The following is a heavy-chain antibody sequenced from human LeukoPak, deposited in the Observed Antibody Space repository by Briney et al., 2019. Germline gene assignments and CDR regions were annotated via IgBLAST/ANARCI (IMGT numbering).Heavy chain of an antibody. D-gene: IGHD4-23*01. CDR2: VIPLFGTA. V-gene: IGHV1-69*13. Sequence: GASVKVSCKASGGSFSSYAINWGRQAPGQGLEWMGGVIPLFGTANYAQKFQDRVTITAVESMSTVYMELSSLRSEDTAVYYCARGWLAETTVVTPYNYWGQGTLVTVSS. CDR1: GGSFSSYA. J-gene: IGHJ4*02. CDR3: ARGWLAETTVVTPYNY.